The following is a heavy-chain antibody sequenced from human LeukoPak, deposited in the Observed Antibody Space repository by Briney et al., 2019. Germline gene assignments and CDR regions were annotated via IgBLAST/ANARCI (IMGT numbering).Heavy chain of an antibody. V-gene: IGHV4-34*01. Sequence: SETLSLTCAVYGGSFSGYYWSWIRKPPGKGLEWIGEINHSGSTNYNPSLKSRVTISVDTSKNQFSLKLSSVTAADTAVYYCARAGSKRYCSSTSCSRGMNYFDYWGQGTLVTVSS. J-gene: IGHJ4*02. CDR1: GGSFSGYY. D-gene: IGHD2-2*01. CDR2: INHSGST. CDR3: ARAGSKRYCSSTSCSRGMNYFDY.